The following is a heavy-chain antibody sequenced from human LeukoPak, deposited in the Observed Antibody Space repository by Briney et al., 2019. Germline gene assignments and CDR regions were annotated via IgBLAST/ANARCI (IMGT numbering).Heavy chain of an antibody. D-gene: IGHD3-16*01. Sequence: PSETLSLTCSVSGGSISVNSYYWVWIRQPPGKGLEWIGNIHYSGSSYYNPSLKSRVTISVDTSKNQFSLKLSSVTAADTAVYYCARRRDYVWGSYLDYWGQGTLVTVSS. CDR1: GGSISVNSYY. J-gene: IGHJ4*02. CDR3: ARRRDYVWGSYLDY. CDR2: IHYSGSS. V-gene: IGHV4-39*01.